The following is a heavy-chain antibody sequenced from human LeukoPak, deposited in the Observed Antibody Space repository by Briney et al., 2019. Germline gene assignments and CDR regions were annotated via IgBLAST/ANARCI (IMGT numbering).Heavy chain of an antibody. CDR2: INHSGST. Sequence: PSETLSLTCAVYGGSFSGYHWSWIRQPPGKGLEWIGEINHSGSTNYNPSLKSRVTISVDTSKNQFSLKLSSVTAADTAVYYCARSRYKYLDYWGQGTLVTVSS. CDR1: GGSFSGYH. J-gene: IGHJ4*02. CDR3: ARSRYKYLDY. V-gene: IGHV4-34*01. D-gene: IGHD5-24*01.